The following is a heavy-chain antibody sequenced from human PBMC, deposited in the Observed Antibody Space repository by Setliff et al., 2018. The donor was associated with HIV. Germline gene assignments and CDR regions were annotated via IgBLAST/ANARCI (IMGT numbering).Heavy chain of an antibody. Sequence: KTSETLSLTCTVSGGSTDSGSYYWAWIRQPPGKGLEWIGSMYYTGSTYCNPSLKSRVTISIDTSKNQFSLKLNSVTAADTAMYYCVRDGGSSGWYFVLGYSDYWGPGTLVTVSS. CDR1: GGSTDSGSYY. CDR2: MYYTGST. D-gene: IGHD6-19*01. J-gene: IGHJ4*02. CDR3: VRDGGSSGWYFVLGYSDY. V-gene: IGHV4-39*02.